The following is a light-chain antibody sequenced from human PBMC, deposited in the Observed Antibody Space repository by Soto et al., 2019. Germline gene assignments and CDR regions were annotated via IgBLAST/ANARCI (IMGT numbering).Light chain of an antibody. CDR2: GAS. CDR1: QSVSSSY. Sequence: EIVRTQSPVTLSVSPGERATLSCRASQSVSSSYLAWYQQKPGQAPRLLIYGASSRATGIPDRFSGSGSGTDFTLTISRLEPEDFAVYYCQPYGSSGPFGQGTKVDIK. V-gene: IGKV3-20*01. CDR3: QPYGSSGP. J-gene: IGKJ1*01.